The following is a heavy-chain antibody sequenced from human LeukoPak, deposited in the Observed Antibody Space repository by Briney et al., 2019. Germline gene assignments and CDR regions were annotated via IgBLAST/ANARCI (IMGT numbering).Heavy chain of an antibody. J-gene: IGHJ5*02. V-gene: IGHV1-8*01. CDR2: MNPNSGNT. D-gene: IGHD2-15*01. Sequence: ASVKVSCKASGYTFTSYDINWVRQATGQGLEWMGWMNPNSGNTGYAQKFQGRVTMTRNTSISTAYMELSSLRSEDTAVYYCARGGVYCSGGSSYSGNWFDPWGQGTLVTVSS. CDR1: GYTFTSYD. CDR3: ARGGVYCSGGSSYSGNWFDP.